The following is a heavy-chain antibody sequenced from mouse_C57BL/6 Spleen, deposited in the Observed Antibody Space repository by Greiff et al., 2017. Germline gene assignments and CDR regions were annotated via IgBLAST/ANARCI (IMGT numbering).Heavy chain of an antibody. CDR2: IDPEDGDT. J-gene: IGHJ1*03. V-gene: IGHV14-1*01. CDR3: DTFYGCDGGDGYFDV. D-gene: IGHD2-2*01. CDR1: GFNINDYY. Sequence: EVQLQQSGAELVRPGASVKLSCTASGFNINDYYMHWVKQRPEQGLEWIGRIDPEDGDTDSAPKFQGKATMTADTSSNTAYLKHSSLTSEDTAVYYSDTFYGCDGGDGYFDVWGTGTTVTVSA.